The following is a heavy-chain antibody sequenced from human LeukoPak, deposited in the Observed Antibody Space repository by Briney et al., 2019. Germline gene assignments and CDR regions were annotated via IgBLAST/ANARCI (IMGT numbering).Heavy chain of an antibody. CDR2: IYYSGST. V-gene: IGHV4-59*01. J-gene: IGHJ4*02. Sequence: SETLSLTCTVSGGSISSYYWSWIRQPPGKGLEGIGYIYYSGSTNYNPSLKSRVTISVDTSKNQFSLKLSSVTAADTAVYYCARNRPNDSSGYSLDYWGQGTLATVSS. CDR3: ARNRPNDSSGYSLDY. D-gene: IGHD3-22*01. CDR1: GGSISSYY.